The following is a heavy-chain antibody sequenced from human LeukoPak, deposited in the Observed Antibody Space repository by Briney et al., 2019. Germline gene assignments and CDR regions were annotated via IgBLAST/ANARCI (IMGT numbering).Heavy chain of an antibody. Sequence: GGSLRLSCAASGFTFSSYSMNWVRQAPGKGLEWVSSISSSSSYIYYADSVKGRFTISRDNAKNSLYLQMNSLRAEDTAVYYCASNWYSSSWSRNFDYWXQGTLXTVSX. V-gene: IGHV3-21*01. CDR3: ASNWYSSSWSRNFDY. CDR2: ISSSSSYI. J-gene: IGHJ4*02. CDR1: GFTFSSYS. D-gene: IGHD6-13*01.